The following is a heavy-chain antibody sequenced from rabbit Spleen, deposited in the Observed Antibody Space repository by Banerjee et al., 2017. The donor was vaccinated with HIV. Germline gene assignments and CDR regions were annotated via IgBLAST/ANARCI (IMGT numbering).Heavy chain of an antibody. V-gene: IGHV1S45*01. CDR1: GFSFSGSYD. CDR3: AKAPDPDNYWLSRLDL. J-gene: IGHJ3*01. CDR2: IHAGNIAWT. Sequence: QEQLEESGGDLVKPGASLTLTCTASGFSFSGSYDMCWVRQAPGKGLEWIACIHAGNIAWTYYASWAKGHFTISKTSSTTVTLQMTSLTVADTATYFCAKAPDPDNYWLSRLDLWGQGTLVTVS. D-gene: IGHD3-1*01.